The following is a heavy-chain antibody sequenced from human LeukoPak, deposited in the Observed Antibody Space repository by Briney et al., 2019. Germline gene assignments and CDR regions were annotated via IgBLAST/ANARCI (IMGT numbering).Heavy chain of an antibody. Sequence: SETLSLTCTVSGGSISSYYWSWIRRPPGKGLEWIGYIYYSGSTNYNPSLKSRVTISVDTSKNQFSLKLSSVTAADTAVYYCALTRGVPAAIGGYFDYWGQGTLVTVSS. CDR2: IYYSGST. J-gene: IGHJ4*02. V-gene: IGHV4-59*01. D-gene: IGHD2-2*02. CDR1: GGSISSYY. CDR3: ALTRGVPAAIGGYFDY.